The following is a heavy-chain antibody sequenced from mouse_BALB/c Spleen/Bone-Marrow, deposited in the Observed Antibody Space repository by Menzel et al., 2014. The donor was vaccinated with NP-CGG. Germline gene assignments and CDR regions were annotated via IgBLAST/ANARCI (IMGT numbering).Heavy chain of an antibody. CDR2: IRNKANGYTT. J-gene: IGHJ4*01. V-gene: IGHV7-3*02. Sequence: EVMLVESGGGLVQPGGSLRLSCATSGFTFTDYYMSLVRQPPGKALEWLGFIRNKANGYTTEYSASVKGRFTISRDNSQSILYLQMNTLRAEDSATYYCARDDYYAMDYWGQGTSVTVSS. CDR3: ARDDYYAMDY. CDR1: GFTFTDYY.